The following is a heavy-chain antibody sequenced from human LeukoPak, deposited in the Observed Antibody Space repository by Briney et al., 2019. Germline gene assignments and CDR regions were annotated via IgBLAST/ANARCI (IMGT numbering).Heavy chain of an antibody. V-gene: IGHV4-39*01. CDR3: ARLSRQWLVLYDY. Sequence: SETLSLTCTVSGGSISRSSYYWGWIRQPPGKGLEWIGSIYYSGSTYYNPSLKSRVTISVDTSKNQFSLKLSSVTAADTAVYYCARLSRQWLVLYDYWSQGTLVTVSS. CDR1: GGSISRSSYY. D-gene: IGHD6-19*01. J-gene: IGHJ4*02. CDR2: IYYSGST.